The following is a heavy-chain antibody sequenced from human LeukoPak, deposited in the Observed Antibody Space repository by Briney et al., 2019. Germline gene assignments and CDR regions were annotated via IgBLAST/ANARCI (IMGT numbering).Heavy chain of an antibody. CDR3: ARDRDRSGSDLFDY. D-gene: IGHD3-22*01. CDR1: GYTFTSYY. Sequence: ASVKVSCKASGYTFTSYYVHWVRQAPGQGPEWMGIINPSGGATSYAQKFQGRVTMTRDMSTSTVYMDLSSLRSDDTALYYCARDRDRSGSDLFDYGGQGTLVTVSS. V-gene: IGHV1-46*01. J-gene: IGHJ4*02. CDR2: INPSGGAT.